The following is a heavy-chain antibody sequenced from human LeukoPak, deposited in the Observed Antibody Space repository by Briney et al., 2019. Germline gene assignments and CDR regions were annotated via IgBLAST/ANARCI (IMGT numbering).Heavy chain of an antibody. Sequence: GGSLRLSCEASGFTFRISWMTWVRQAPGRGLEWVANIKQDGSEKYYVDSVKGRFTISRDNAKNSLYLQMNSLRAEDTAVYYCARDQDSSDSSYYYYYYMDVWGKGTTVTVSS. CDR3: ARDQDSSDSSYYYYYYMDV. J-gene: IGHJ6*03. D-gene: IGHD4-17*01. V-gene: IGHV3-7*01. CDR1: GFTFRISW. CDR2: IKQDGSEK.